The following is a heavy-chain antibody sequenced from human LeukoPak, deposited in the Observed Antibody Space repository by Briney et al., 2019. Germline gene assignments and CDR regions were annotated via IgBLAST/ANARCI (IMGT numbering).Heavy chain of an antibody. CDR3: AGDRHTAMVYYYYYMDV. CDR1: GFTFSNYS. Sequence: GGSLRLSCAGSGFTFSNYSINWVRQAPGKGLEWVSSISPSSHYIYYADSVRSRFTISRDNARNSLYLQMNSLRDEDTAVYYCAGDRHTAMVYYYYYMDVWGTGTTVTVSS. D-gene: IGHD5-18*01. J-gene: IGHJ6*03. CDR2: ISPSSHYI. V-gene: IGHV3-21*04.